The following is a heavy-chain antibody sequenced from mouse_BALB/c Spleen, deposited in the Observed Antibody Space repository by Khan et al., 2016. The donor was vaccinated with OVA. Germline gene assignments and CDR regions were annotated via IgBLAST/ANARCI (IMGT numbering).Heavy chain of an antibody. CDR1: GYTFTDYD. V-gene: IGHV1-77*01. CDR3: AKIVYGNAYAMDY. J-gene: IGHJ4*01. CDR2: IYPASGST. D-gene: IGHD2-1*01. Sequence: QVQLKQSGPELVKPGASVKMSCKASGYTFTDYDIRWVKQRTGQGLEWIGEIYPASGSTYYNEKFKGKATLTADNSSNTAYIQLSSLNSEDSAVYFCAKIVYGNAYAMDYWGEGSAVTVAT.